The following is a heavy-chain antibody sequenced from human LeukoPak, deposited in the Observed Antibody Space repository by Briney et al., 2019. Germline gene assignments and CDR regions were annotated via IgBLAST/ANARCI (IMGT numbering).Heavy chain of an antibody. V-gene: IGHV1-2*04. CDR2: INPNSGGT. CDR1: GYTFTGYY. CDR3: ARADVGIAAAGTFDY. Sequence: ASVTVSCKASGYTFTGYYMHWVRQAPGQGLEWMGWINPNSGGTNYAQKFQGWVTMTRDTPISTAYMELSRLRSDDTAVYYCARADVGIAAAGTFDYWGQGTLVTVSS. D-gene: IGHD6-13*01. J-gene: IGHJ4*02.